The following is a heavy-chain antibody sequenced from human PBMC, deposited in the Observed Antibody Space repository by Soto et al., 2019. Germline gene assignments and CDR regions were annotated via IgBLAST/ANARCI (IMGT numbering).Heavy chain of an antibody. Sequence: GSLRLSCEASGFTLTTYTLNWVRQASGKGLEWVSSITSSSGHIYCVESVKGRFTISRDNARNPLYRQMNSLRAHYTAVYYCVGERGLSCFYGMDVWGQGTTLT. D-gene: IGHD3-16*01. CDR2: ITSSSGHI. J-gene: IGHJ6*02. CDR1: GFTLTTYT. CDR3: VGERGLSCFYGMDV. V-gene: IGHV3-21*04.